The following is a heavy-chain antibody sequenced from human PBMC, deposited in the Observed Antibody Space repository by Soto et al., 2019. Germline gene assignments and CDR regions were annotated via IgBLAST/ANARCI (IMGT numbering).Heavy chain of an antibody. CDR3: ARIGAVAGATRFDY. CDR2: INPNSGGT. D-gene: IGHD6-19*01. CDR1: GYTFTGYY. J-gene: IGHJ4*02. V-gene: IGHV1-2*02. Sequence: ASVKVSCKASGYTFTGYYMHWVRQAPGQGLEWMGWINPNSGGTNYAQKFQGRVTMTRDTSISTAYMELSRLRSDDTAVYYCARIGAVAGATRFDYWGQGTLVTVSS.